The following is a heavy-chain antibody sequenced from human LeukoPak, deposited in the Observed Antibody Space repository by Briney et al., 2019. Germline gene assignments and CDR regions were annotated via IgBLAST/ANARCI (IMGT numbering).Heavy chain of an antibody. J-gene: IGHJ5*02. Sequence: PSETLSLTCSVSGGSISAYHWPWTRQPAGKGLEWIGRIYTSGSTDYNPSLNSRVTISVDTSQDQFSLKLASLTAADTAVYYCAGGGANYMNYGWFDPWGQGTLVTVSS. CDR3: AGGGANYMNYGWFDP. V-gene: IGHV4-4*07. CDR2: IYTSGST. D-gene: IGHD1-7*01. CDR1: GGSISAYH.